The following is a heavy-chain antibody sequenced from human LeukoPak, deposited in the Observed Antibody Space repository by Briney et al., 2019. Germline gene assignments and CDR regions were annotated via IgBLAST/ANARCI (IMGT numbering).Heavy chain of an antibody. Sequence: GGSLRLSRAASGFTFSNYVMSWVRQAPGNGLEWVSYINHNGEMIFYPDFVKGRFTISRDNAKNSLYLQMNSLRDEDTAVYYCARDNDWAFHYWGQGTLVTVSS. CDR3: ARDNDWAFHY. J-gene: IGHJ4*02. CDR2: INHNGEMI. CDR1: GFTFSNYV. D-gene: IGHD3-9*01. V-gene: IGHV3-48*02.